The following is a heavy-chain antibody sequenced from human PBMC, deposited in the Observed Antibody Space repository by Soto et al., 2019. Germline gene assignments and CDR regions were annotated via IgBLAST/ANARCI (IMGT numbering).Heavy chain of an antibody. D-gene: IGHD1-1*01. CDR3: ARVTTDYHFDL. CDR1: GGSISRYY. Sequence: QVQLQESGPGLVKPSETLSLTCTVSGGSISRYYWSWIRQPPWKGLEWIGYIDYSGSTNYNPSLKRRVTMSVDTSKSQFSLKLSSVTAADTAMYYCARVTTDYHFDLWGRGTLVTVSS. J-gene: IGHJ2*01. CDR2: IDYSGST. V-gene: IGHV4-59*13.